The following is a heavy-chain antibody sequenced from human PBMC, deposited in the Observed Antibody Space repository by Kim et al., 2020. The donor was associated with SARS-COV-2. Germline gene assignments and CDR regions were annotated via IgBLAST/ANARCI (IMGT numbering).Heavy chain of an antibody. CDR2: IDLSDSYA. D-gene: IGHD6-6*01. J-gene: IGHJ6*02. CDR3: ARHGHEYSTSSYYYYGMDV. Sequence: GESLKISCKGSGYSFTSYWISWVRQMPGKGLEWMGRIDLSDSYAKYSPSFQGHVTISADKYISTAYLQWSSLKASDTAMYYCARHGHEYSTSSYYYYGMDVWGLGTTVTVSS. V-gene: IGHV5-10-1*01. CDR1: GYSFTSYW.